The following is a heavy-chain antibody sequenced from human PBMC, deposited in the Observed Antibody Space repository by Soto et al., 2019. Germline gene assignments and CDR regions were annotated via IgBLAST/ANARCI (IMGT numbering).Heavy chain of an antibody. V-gene: IGHV3-23*01. D-gene: IGHD2-21*01. CDR1: GFTFSNYA. J-gene: IGHJ4*02. CDR2: ISGGGNT. CDR3: AKGARSSSGSDGYKFHY. Sequence: EVQLLEFGGHLVQPGGSLRLSCAASGFTFSNYAMTWVSRAPGKGLEWVSSISGGGNTYYADSVKGRFTISRDNSKSTLYLQMDSLRVEDTAVYYCAKGARSSSGSDGYKFHYWGQGTLVTVSS.